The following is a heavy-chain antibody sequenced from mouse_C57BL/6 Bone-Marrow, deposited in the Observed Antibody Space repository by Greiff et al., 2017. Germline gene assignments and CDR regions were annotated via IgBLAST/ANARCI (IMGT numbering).Heavy chain of an antibody. D-gene: IGHD1-1*01. V-gene: IGHV1-59*01. CDR1: GYTFTSYW. J-gene: IGHJ2*01. Sequence: QVQLQQPGAELVRPGTSVKLSCKASGYTFTSYWMHWVKQRPGQGLEWIGVIDPSDSYTNYTQKFKGKATLTVDTSSSTAYMQLSSLTSEDSAVYYCAGDYYWSRWGKWGQGTTLTVSS. CDR2: IDPSDSYT. CDR3: AGDYYWSRWGK.